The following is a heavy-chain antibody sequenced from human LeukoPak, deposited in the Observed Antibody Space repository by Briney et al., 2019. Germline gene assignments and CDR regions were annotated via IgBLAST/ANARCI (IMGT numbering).Heavy chain of an antibody. D-gene: IGHD3-16*01. CDR1: GYTFTSYA. J-gene: IGHJ3*02. Sequence: ASVKVSCKASGYTFTSYAMHWVRQAPGQRLEWMGWINAGNGNTKYSQKFQGRVTITRDTSASTAFMELSSLRSEDTAVYYCASGRYDYVWERWAFDIWGQGTMVTVSS. CDR3: ASGRYDYVWERWAFDI. V-gene: IGHV1-3*01. CDR2: INAGNGNT.